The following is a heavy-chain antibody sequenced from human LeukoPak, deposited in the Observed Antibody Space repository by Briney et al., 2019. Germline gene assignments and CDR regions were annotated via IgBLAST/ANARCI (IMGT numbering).Heavy chain of an antibody. CDR2: IYHSGST. J-gene: IGHJ4*02. Sequence: SETLSLTCAVSGCSISRSNWLSWVRQPPGKGLEWIGEIYHSGSTNYNPSLKSRVNISVDKSKNQFSLKLSAVTAADTAVYYCARALMTVTQYYFDYWGQGTLVTVSS. V-gene: IGHV4-4*02. D-gene: IGHD4-17*01. CDR3: ARALMTVTQYYFDY. CDR1: GCSISRSNW.